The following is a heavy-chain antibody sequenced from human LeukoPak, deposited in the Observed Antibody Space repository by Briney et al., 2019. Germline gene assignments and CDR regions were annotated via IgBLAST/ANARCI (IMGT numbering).Heavy chain of an antibody. V-gene: IGHV4-59*01. D-gene: IGHD3-10*01. Sequence: SETLSLTCTVSGGSISSYYWSWIRQPPGKGLEWIGYIYYSGSTNYNPSLKSRVTISVDTSKNQFSLKLSSVTAADTAVYYCARINTGGSGSYYYYYYYMDVWGKGTTVTISS. CDR2: IYYSGST. CDR1: GGSISSYY. CDR3: ARINTGGSGSYYYYYYYMDV. J-gene: IGHJ6*03.